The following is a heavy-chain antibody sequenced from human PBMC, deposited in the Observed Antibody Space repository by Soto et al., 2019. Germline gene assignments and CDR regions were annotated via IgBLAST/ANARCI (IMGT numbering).Heavy chain of an antibody. Sequence: QVQLVQSGAEVKKPGDSVNVSSKASGYTFSNYGISWVRQAPGQGLEWMGWISAYSAKTNYAQKLQGRLTLTTDTSTTTAYMELRSLRSDDTAVYYCARVYYYGMDVWGQGTTVTVSS. V-gene: IGHV1-18*01. J-gene: IGHJ6*02. CDR3: ARVYYYGMDV. CDR2: ISAYSAKT. CDR1: GYTFSNYG.